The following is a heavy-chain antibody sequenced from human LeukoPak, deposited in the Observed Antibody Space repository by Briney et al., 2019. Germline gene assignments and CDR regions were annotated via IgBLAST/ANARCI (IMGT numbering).Heavy chain of an antibody. Sequence: PSETLSLTCTVSGRSVNIYYLSCIRQPAGKTLEWSGRIYYGGSTNYNPSLKSRVTMSVDTSKSQISLKLKSVTAADTAVYYCARGLVIAVTGWGPWELPPAGHDYWGQGTLVTVSS. D-gene: IGHD6-19*01. CDR2: IYYGGST. V-gene: IGHV4-4*07. CDR3: ARGLVIAVTGWGPWELPPAGHDY. CDR1: GRSVNIYY. J-gene: IGHJ4*02.